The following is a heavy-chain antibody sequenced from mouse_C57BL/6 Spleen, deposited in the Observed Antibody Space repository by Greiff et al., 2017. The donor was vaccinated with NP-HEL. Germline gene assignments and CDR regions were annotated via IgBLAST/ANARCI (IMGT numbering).Heavy chain of an antibody. Sequence: DVKLQESGPGLVKPSQSLSLTCSVTGYSITSGYYWNWIRQFPGNKLEWMGYISYDGSNNYNPSLKNRISITRDTSKNQFFLKLNTVTTEDTATYYCASEHYYGSSPWYFDVWGTWTTVTVSS. V-gene: IGHV3-6*01. CDR1: GYSITSGYY. CDR3: ASEHYYGSSPWYFDV. CDR2: ISYDGSN. J-gene: IGHJ1*03. D-gene: IGHD1-1*01.